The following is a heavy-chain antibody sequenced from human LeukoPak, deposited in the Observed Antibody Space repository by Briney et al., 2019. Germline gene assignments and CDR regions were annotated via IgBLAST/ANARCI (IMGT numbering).Heavy chain of an antibody. V-gene: IGHV4-61*02. CDR1: GGSISSGSYY. Sequence: SQTLSLTCTVSGGSISSGSYYWSWIRQPAGKGLEWIGRIYTAGSTNYNPSLKSRITISVDTSKNQFSLRLSPVTAADTAVYYCACEPRYSDFWSGLRGEFFDYWGQGTLVTVSS. D-gene: IGHD3-3*01. CDR3: ACEPRYSDFWSGLRGEFFDY. CDR2: IYTAGST. J-gene: IGHJ4*02.